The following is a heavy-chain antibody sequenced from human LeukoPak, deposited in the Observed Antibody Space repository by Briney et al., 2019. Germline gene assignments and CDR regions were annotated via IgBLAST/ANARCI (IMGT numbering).Heavy chain of an antibody. CDR1: GYSISSGYY. J-gene: IGHJ6*03. Sequence: SETLSLTCTVSGYSISSGYYWGWIRQPPGKGLEWIGSIYHSGSTYYNPSPKSRVTISVDTSKNQFSLKLSSVTAADTAVYYCARSLHLTPGWNYRYYYYYMDVWGKGTTVTVSS. CDR3: ARSLHLTPGWNYRYYYYYMDV. D-gene: IGHD1-7*01. CDR2: IYHSGST. V-gene: IGHV4-38-2*02.